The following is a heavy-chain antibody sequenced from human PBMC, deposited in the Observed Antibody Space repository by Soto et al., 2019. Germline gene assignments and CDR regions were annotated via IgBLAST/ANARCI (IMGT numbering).Heavy chain of an antibody. CDR2: IIPKLGSA. CDR1: GGGNLRDYR. D-gene: IGHD5-12*01. J-gene: IGHJ4*02. CDR3: ALGGEGYNFRAGY. Sequence: QVQLVQSGAEVKEPGSSVKVSCKASGGGNLRDYRTTWVRRAPGQGLEWMGGIIPKLGSANYAQKFQGRVTIPADESTNSVYMELRSLRSDDTAVYYCALGGEGYNFRAGYWGQGTPVTVSS. V-gene: IGHV1-69*01.